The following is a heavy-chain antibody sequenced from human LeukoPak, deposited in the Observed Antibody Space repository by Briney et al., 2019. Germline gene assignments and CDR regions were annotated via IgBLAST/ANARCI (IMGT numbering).Heavy chain of an antibody. CDR1: GFTFSSYA. J-gene: IGHJ4*02. CDR3: AKALKYSSSPTIFDY. V-gene: IGHV3-23*01. Sequence: GGSLRLSCAASGFTFSSYAMSWVRQAPGKGLEWVSAISGSGGSTYYADSVKGRFTISRDNSKNTLYLQMNSLRAEDTAVYYCAKALKYSSSPTIFDYWGQGTLVTVSS. CDR2: ISGSGGST. D-gene: IGHD6-6*01.